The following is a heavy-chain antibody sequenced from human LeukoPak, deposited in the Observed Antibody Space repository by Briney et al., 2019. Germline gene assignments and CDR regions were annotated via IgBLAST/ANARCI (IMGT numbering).Heavy chain of an antibody. CDR3: AKDQITIFGVVIKYFQH. V-gene: IGHV3-23*01. J-gene: IGHJ1*01. CDR2: ISGSGGST. D-gene: IGHD3-3*01. CDR1: GFTFSSYA. Sequence: GGSLRLSCAASGFTFSSYAMSWVRQAPGKGLEWVSAISGSGGSTYYADSVKGRFTISRDNSKNTLYLQMNSLRAEDTAVYYCAKDQITIFGVVIKYFQHWGPGTLVTVSS.